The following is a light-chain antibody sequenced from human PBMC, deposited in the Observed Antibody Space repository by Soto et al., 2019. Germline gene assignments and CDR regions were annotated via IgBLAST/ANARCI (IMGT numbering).Light chain of an antibody. Sequence: QSVLTQSPSVSGAPGQRVTISCTGRSSNIGAGFDVHWYQQLPGTAPKLLIYGNTNRPSGVPDRFSGSKSGTSASLAITGLQAEDEADYYCQSYDSSLSGDVFGTGTKLTVL. CDR3: QSYDSSLSGDV. J-gene: IGLJ1*01. CDR2: GNT. CDR1: SSNIGAGFD. V-gene: IGLV1-40*01.